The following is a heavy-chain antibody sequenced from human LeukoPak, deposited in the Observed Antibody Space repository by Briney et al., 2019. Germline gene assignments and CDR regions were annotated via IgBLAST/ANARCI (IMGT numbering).Heavy chain of an antibody. V-gene: IGHV5-51*01. J-gene: IGHJ4*02. Sequence: GESLKISCKGSGYSFTNYWIGWVRQMPGKGLEWMGIIHPGDSGTRYSPSFQGQGTMSVDESITTAYLQWSSLRASDSAIYYCARGGTYRYGSSDYWGQGTLVTVSS. D-gene: IGHD5-18*01. CDR1: GYSFTNYW. CDR2: IHPGDSGT. CDR3: ARGGTYRYGSSDY.